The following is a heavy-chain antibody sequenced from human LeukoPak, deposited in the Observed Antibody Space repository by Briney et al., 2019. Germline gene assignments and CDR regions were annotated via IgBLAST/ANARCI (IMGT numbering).Heavy chain of an antibody. D-gene: IGHD3-9*01. V-gene: IGHV3-30*02. CDR2: IRYDGSNK. Sequence: GGSLRLSCAASGFTFSSYGMHWVRQAPGKGLEWVAFIRYDGSNKYYADSVKGRFTISRDNSKNTLYLQMNSLRAEDTAVYYCATFDWFNRNFDYWGQGTLVTVSS. CDR1: GFTFSSYG. J-gene: IGHJ4*02. CDR3: ATFDWFNRNFDY.